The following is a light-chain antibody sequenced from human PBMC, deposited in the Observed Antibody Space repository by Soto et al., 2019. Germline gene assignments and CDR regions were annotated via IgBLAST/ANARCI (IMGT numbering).Light chain of an antibody. CDR1: SSDVGGYNY. V-gene: IGLV2-8*01. CDR3: SSYAGSNYVI. J-gene: IGLJ2*01. CDR2: EVN. Sequence: QSALTQPTSASGSPGQSVTISCTGTSSDVGGYNYVSWYQQHPGKAPKLMIYEVNKRPSGVPDRFSGSKSDNTASLTVSGLQAEDEAYYYCSSYAGSNYVIFGGGTKVTV.